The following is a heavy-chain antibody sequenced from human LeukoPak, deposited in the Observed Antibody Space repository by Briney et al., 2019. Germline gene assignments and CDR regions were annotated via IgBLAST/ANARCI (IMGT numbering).Heavy chain of an antibody. CDR2: IYSGGST. J-gene: IGHJ4*02. CDR3: RITMVRGDSDY. Sequence: GGSLRLSCAASGFTVSSNYMSWVRQAPGKGLEWVSVIYSGGSTYYADSVKGRFTISRDNSKNTLYLQMNSLRAEDTAVYYCRITMVRGDSDYWGQGTLVTVSS. D-gene: IGHD3-10*01. V-gene: IGHV3-53*01. CDR1: GFTVSSNY.